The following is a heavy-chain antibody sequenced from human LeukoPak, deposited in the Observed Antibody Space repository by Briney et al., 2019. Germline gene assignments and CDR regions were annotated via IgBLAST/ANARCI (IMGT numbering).Heavy chain of an antibody. Sequence: GASVKVSCKASGYTFTSYDINWVRQATGQGLEWMGWMNPNSGNTGYAQKFQGRVTMTRNTSISTAYMELSSLRSEDTAVYYCARLSGYGLHYYYYMDVWGKGTTVTVSS. V-gene: IGHV1-8*01. CDR2: MNPNSGNT. D-gene: IGHD5-12*01. CDR1: GYTFTSYD. J-gene: IGHJ6*03. CDR3: ARLSGYGLHYYYYMDV.